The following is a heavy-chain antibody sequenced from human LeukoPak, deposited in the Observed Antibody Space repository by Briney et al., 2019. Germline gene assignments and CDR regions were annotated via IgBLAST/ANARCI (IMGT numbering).Heavy chain of an antibody. Sequence: PGGSLRLSCAASGFTFSSYAMHWVRQAPGKGLEWVAVISYDGSNKYYADSVKGRFTISRDNSKNTLYLQMNGLRAEDTAVYYCARARGAAAFHWFDPWGQGTLVTVSS. J-gene: IGHJ5*02. V-gene: IGHV3-30-3*01. D-gene: IGHD6-13*01. CDR1: GFTFSSYA. CDR2: ISYDGSNK. CDR3: ARARGAAAFHWFDP.